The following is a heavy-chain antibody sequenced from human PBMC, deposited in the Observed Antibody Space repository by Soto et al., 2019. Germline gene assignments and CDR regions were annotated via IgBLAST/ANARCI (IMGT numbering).Heavy chain of an antibody. Sequence: PSETLSLTCTVSGGSISSGGYYWGWIRQHPGKGLEWIGYIYYSGSTYYNPSLKSRVTISVDTSKNQFSLKLSSVTAADTAVYYCARAPRAYCTNGVCFTDYDGMDVWGQGTTVTVSS. CDR3: ARAPRAYCTNGVCFTDYDGMDV. J-gene: IGHJ6*02. CDR1: GGSISSGGYY. V-gene: IGHV4-31*03. CDR2: IYYSGST. D-gene: IGHD2-8*01.